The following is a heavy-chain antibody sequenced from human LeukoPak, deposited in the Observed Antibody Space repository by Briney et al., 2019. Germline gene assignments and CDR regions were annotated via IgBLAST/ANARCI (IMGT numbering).Heavy chain of an antibody. V-gene: IGHV4-34*01. CDR3: ARGGGVWFRELFGPGYYYMDV. Sequence: SETLSLTCAVYGGSFSGYYWSWIRQPPGKGLEWIGEINHSGSTNYNPSLKSRVTISVDTSKNQFSLKLSSVTAADTAVYYCARGGGVWFRELFGPGYYYMDVWGKGTTVTVSS. D-gene: IGHD3-10*01. J-gene: IGHJ6*03. CDR2: INHSGST. CDR1: GGSFSGYY.